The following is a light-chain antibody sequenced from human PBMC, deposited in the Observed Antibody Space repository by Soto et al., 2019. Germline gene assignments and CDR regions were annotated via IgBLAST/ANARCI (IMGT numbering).Light chain of an antibody. CDR1: QSLSGNY. J-gene: IGKJ5*01. V-gene: IGKV3-20*01. Sequence: EIVLTQSPGTLSLSPGERATLSCRASQSLSGNYLAWYQQTPGQAPRFLIYGASNRATGIPDRFSGGGSGTYFALTISRPEPEDSAVYYCQQYGTSPITVGQGTRLEIK. CDR3: QQYGTSPIT. CDR2: GAS.